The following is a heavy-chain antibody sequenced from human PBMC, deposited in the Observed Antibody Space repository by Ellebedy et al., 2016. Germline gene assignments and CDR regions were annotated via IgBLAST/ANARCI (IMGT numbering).Heavy chain of an antibody. CDR1: GYTFTSYD. V-gene: IGHV1-8*01. CDR3: ASIGVDSSSWFYPAGYYYYGMDV. D-gene: IGHD6-13*01. Sequence: ASVKVSCXASGYTFTSYDINWVRQATGQGLEWMGWMNPNSGNTGYAQKFQGRVTMTRNTSISTAYMELSSLRSEDTAVYYCASIGVDSSSWFYPAGYYYYGMDVWGQGTTVTVSS. CDR2: MNPNSGNT. J-gene: IGHJ6*02.